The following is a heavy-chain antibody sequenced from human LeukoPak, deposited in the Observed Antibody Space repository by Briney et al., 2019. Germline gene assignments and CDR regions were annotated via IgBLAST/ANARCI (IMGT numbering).Heavy chain of an antibody. CDR3: AKDIVVVTSGANAFDI. D-gene: IGHD2-21*02. CDR2: IRGGGGST. Sequence: PGGTLRLSCAASGFTFSSYGMGWVRQAPGKGLEGVSSIRGGGGSTYYADSVKGRFTISRDNSKITLYLQMNSLRAEDTAVYYCAKDIVVVTSGANAFDIWGQGTMVTVS. J-gene: IGHJ3*02. V-gene: IGHV3-23*01. CDR1: GFTFSSYG.